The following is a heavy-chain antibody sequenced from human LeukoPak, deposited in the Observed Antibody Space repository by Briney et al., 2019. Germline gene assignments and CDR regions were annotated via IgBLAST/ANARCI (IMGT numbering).Heavy chain of an antibody. CDR2: IYYSGST. V-gene: IGHV4-39*01. D-gene: IGHD6-13*01. J-gene: IGHJ3*02. CDR1: GGSISSSSYY. CDR3: ARHSPIGIAPAFDI. Sequence: PSETLSLTCTVSGGSISSSSYYWGWIRQSPGKGLEWIGSIYYSGSTYYNPFLKSRVTISVDTSKNQFSLKLSSVNAADTAVYYCARHSPIGIAPAFDIWGQGTMVTVSS.